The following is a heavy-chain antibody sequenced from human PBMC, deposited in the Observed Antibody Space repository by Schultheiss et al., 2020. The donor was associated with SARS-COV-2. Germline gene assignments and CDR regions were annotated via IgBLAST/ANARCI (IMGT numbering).Heavy chain of an antibody. Sequence: SQTLSLTCTVSGGSISSSSYYWGWIRQPPGKGLEWIGYIYYSGSTNYNPSLKSRVTISVDTSKNQFSLKLSSVTAADTAVYYCAREDYGDAFDIWGQGTMVTVSS. V-gene: IGHV4-61*01. CDR2: IYYSGST. CDR3: AREDYGDAFDI. D-gene: IGHD4-17*01. CDR1: GGSISSSSYY. J-gene: IGHJ3*02.